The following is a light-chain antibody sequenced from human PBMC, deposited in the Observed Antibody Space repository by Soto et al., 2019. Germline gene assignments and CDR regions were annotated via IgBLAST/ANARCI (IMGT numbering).Light chain of an antibody. V-gene: IGLV2-23*01. Sequence: QSVLTQPASVSGSPGQSITISCTGTSSDVGSYNLVSWYQQHPGKAPNLMIYEGSKRPSGVSNPFSGSKSGNTASLTISGLQAEDEADYYCCSYAGSSTTYVFGTGTKVTVL. CDR2: EGS. CDR1: SSDVGSYNL. J-gene: IGLJ1*01. CDR3: CSYAGSSTTYV.